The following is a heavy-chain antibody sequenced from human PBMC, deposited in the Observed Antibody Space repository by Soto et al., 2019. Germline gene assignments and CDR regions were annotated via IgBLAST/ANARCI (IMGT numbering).Heavy chain of an antibody. CDR1: GFTFSSYG. V-gene: IGHV3-30*18. J-gene: IGHJ4*01. CDR2: ISYDGSNK. CDR3: AKGAYGDYEDYFDY. Sequence: PGGSLRLSCAASGFTFSSYGMHWVRQAPGKGLEWVAVISYDGSNKYYADSVKGRFTISRDNSKNTLYLQMNSLRAEDTAVYYCAKGAYGDYEDYFDYWGQEPWSPSPQ. D-gene: IGHD4-17*01.